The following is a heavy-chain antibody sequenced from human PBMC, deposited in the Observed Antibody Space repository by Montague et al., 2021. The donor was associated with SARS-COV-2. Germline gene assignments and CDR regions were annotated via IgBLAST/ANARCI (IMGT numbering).Heavy chain of an antibody. Sequence: SETLSLTCTVSGGSINNYYWSWIRQPPEKGPEWIAFIHYTGSANYNPSLKSRATISVDPYKNQCSLKLTSVTAADTAVYYCARLYCSSTSCYYLFFAETSHFDYWGQGTLVTVSS. CDR1: GGSINNYY. CDR2: IHYTGSA. CDR3: ARLYCSSTSCYYLFFAETSHFDY. D-gene: IGHD2-2*01. J-gene: IGHJ4*02. V-gene: IGHV4-59*08.